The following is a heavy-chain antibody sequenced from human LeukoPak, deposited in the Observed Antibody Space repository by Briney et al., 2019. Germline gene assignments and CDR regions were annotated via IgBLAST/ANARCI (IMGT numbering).Heavy chain of an antibody. V-gene: IGHV3-23*01. CDR3: ARDMELST. J-gene: IGHJ3*01. CDR1: GFTFSVYA. Sequence: PGGSLRLSCAASGFTFSVYAMSWVRQAPGKGLEWVSLISFSGANSYYPDSVKGRFSVSRDNSKDTLYLQLSGLRADDTAIYYCARDMELSTWGPGTMVTVSS. CDR2: ISFSGANS. D-gene: IGHD3-16*02.